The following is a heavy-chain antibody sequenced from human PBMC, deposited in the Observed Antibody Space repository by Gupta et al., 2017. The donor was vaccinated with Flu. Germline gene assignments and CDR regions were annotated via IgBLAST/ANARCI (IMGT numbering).Heavy chain of an antibody. CDR3: ARDMPGVSAAQDYGMDV. Sequence: SMNWVRQAPGKGLEWVSSIDSSSKYIYDPDSRKGRSTSSRDNAKNSLYRQMNSLSAEGTAVYYCARDMPGVSAAQDYGMDVWGQGTTVTVSS. CDR1: S. J-gene: IGHJ6*02. D-gene: IGHD2-2*01. CDR2: IDSSSKYI. V-gene: IGHV3-21*01.